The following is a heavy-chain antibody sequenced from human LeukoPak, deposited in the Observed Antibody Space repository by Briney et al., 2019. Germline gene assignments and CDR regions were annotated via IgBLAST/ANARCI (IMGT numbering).Heavy chain of an antibody. V-gene: IGHV4-4*07. CDR3: ARASDYGDYVFYFAY. CDR1: GGSISSYY. J-gene: IGHJ4*02. Sequence: PSETLSLTCTVSGGSISSYYWSWIRQPAGKGLEWIGRIYTSGSTNYNPSLKSRVTMSVDTSKNQFSLKLSSVTAADTAVYYCARASDYGDYVFYFAYWGQGTLVTVSS. D-gene: IGHD4-17*01. CDR2: IYTSGST.